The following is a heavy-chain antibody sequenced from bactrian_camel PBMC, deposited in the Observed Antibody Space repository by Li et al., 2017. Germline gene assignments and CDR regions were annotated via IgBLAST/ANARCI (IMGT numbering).Heavy chain of an antibody. V-gene: IGHV3S9*01. Sequence: HVQLVESGGGSVQTGGSLRLSCTVSGHTRNNYCMGWFRQVPANRREGVGVIDTNGGKSYTDSVKGRFAIWQDNAKATVYLEINYLRPEDTAMYYCAADLLLMRPLEASEYKYWGQGTQVTVS. CDR1: GHTRNNYC. D-gene: IGHD8*01. CDR3: AADLLLMRPLEASEYKY. CDR2: IDTNGGK. J-gene: IGHJ4*01.